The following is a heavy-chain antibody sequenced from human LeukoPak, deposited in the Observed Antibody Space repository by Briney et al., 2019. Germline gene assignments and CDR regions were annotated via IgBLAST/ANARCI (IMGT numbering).Heavy chain of an antibody. CDR3: AREKAVAGTRWFDP. D-gene: IGHD6-19*01. Sequence: GGSLRLSCAASGFTFSSYSMNWVRQAPGKGLEWISYISFGIITIYYADSVKGRFTVSRDNAKNSLYLQMNILRAEDTAVYYCAREKAVAGTRWFDPWGQGTLVTVSS. CDR2: ISFGIITI. CDR1: GFTFSSYS. V-gene: IGHV3-48*01. J-gene: IGHJ5*02.